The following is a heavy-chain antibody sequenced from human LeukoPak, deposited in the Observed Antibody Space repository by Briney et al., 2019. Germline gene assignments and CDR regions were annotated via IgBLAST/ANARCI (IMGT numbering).Heavy chain of an antibody. V-gene: IGHV5-51*01. D-gene: IGHD6-25*01. J-gene: IGHJ4*02. CDR2: IYPGDSDT. CDR3: AIKAAPTFDY. Sequence: GESLKISCQGSGYNFTSYWIGWVRQMPGKGLEWMGIIYPGDSDTRYSTYFQGQVNLSADKSISTAYLQWSSPNTSDTAMYYRAIKAAPTFDYWGQGTLVTVSS. CDR1: GYNFTSYW.